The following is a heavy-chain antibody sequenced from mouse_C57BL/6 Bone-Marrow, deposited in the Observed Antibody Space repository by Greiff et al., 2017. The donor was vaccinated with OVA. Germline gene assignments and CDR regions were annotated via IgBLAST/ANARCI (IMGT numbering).Heavy chain of an antibody. CDR3: ARRTTVVAPFDY. Sequence: VMLVESGAELARPGASVKLSCKASGYTFTSYGISWVKQRTGQGLEWIGEIYPRSGNTYYNEKFKGKATLTADKSSSTAYMELRSLTSEDSAVYFCARRTTVVAPFDYWGQGTTLTVSS. CDR2: IYPRSGNT. CDR1: GYTFTSYG. D-gene: IGHD1-1*01. V-gene: IGHV1-81*01. J-gene: IGHJ2*01.